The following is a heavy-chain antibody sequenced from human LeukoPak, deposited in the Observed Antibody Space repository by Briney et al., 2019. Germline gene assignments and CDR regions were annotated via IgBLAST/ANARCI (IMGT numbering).Heavy chain of an antibody. CDR3: ARSESDYYYGSGSYYPYPSYYFDY. V-gene: IGHV1-18*04. CDR2: ISAYNGNT. Sequence: ASVKVSCKASGYTFTGYYMHWVRQAPGQGLEWMGWISAYNGNTNYAQKLQGRVTMTTDTSTSTAYMELRSLRSDDTAVYYCARSESDYYYGSGSYYPYPSYYFDYWGQGTLVTVSS. J-gene: IGHJ4*02. D-gene: IGHD3-10*01. CDR1: GYTFTGYY.